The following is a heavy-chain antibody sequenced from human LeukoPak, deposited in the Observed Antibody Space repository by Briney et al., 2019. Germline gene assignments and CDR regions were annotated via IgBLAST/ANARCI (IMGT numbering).Heavy chain of an antibody. D-gene: IGHD6-13*01. CDR2: IIPILGIA. J-gene: IGHJ4*02. CDR1: GGTFSSYA. V-gene: IGHV1-69*04. CDR3: ARDSTYGGSSSSDFDY. Sequence: GASVKVSCKASGGTFSSYAISWVQQAPGQGLEWMGRIIPILGIANYAQKFQGRVTITADKSTSTAYMELSSLRSEDTAVYYCARDSTYGGSSSSDFDYWGQGTLVTVSS.